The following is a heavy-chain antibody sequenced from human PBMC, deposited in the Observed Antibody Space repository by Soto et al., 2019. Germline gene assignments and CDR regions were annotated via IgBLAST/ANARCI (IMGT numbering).Heavy chain of an antibody. CDR3: ARGLGSGSYYKYYYSYMDV. Sequence: QVQLVQSGAEVKKPGASVKVSCKASGYTFTSYDINWVRQATGQGLEWMGWMNPNSGNTGYAQKFQGRVTMTRNTSISTAYMELSSLRSEDTAVYYCARGLGSGSYYKYYYSYMDVWGKGTTVTVSS. V-gene: IGHV1-8*01. D-gene: IGHD3-10*01. J-gene: IGHJ6*03. CDR1: GYTFTSYD. CDR2: MNPNSGNT.